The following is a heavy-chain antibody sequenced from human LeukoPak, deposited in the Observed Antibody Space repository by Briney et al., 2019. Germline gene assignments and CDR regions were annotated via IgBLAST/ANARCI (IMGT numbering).Heavy chain of an antibody. Sequence: SEALSLTCTVSGGSISSYSWSWIRQPPGKGLEWIGLVYDGGSTYYNPSLKSRVTISLDTSKNQVSLNLNFVTSQDTAVYYCARAGPRRDGYNFDCWGQGTLVTVSS. J-gene: IGHJ4*02. CDR3: ARAGPRRDGYNFDC. CDR1: GGSISSYS. CDR2: VYDGGST. D-gene: IGHD5-24*01. V-gene: IGHV4-59*01.